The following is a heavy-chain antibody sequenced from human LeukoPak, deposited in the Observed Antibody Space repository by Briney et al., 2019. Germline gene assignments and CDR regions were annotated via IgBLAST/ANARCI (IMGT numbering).Heavy chain of an antibody. CDR2: ISGSGDST. Sequence: GGSLRLSCAASGFTFSSYDMTWVRQAPGRGLEWVSAISGSGDSTYYADSVKGRFTISRDNSKNTLYLQMNSLRAEDAAVYYCAKGGVYSSSWPAEYFQHWGQGTLVTVSS. CDR1: GFTFSSYD. CDR3: AKGGVYSSSWPAEYFQH. J-gene: IGHJ1*01. V-gene: IGHV3-23*01. D-gene: IGHD6-13*01.